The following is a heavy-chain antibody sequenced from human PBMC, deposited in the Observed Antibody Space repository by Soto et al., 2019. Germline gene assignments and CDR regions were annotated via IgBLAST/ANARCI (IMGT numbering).Heavy chain of an antibody. CDR3: ARESHDILTGPPWVWYFDL. Sequence: QVQLQQWGAGPLRPLETLSLTCGVSGGSFSGYYWAWIRQSPGKGLEWIGEINDRGSINYNPSLKGRVSISVDTSKNHSSLSLRSVAAADTAVYYCARESHDILTGPPWVWYFDLWGRGTLVTVSS. J-gene: IGHJ2*01. CDR2: INDRGSI. D-gene: IGHD3-9*01. CDR1: GGSFSGYY. V-gene: IGHV4-34*01.